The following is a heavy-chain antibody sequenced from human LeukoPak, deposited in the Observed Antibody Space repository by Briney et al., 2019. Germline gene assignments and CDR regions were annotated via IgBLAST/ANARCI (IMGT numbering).Heavy chain of an antibody. J-gene: IGHJ4*02. CDR1: GFTFSSYG. D-gene: IGHD2-2*01. V-gene: IGHV3-30*18. CDR2: ISYDGGNK. CDR3: AKEGGYCSSTSCLWGWYYFDY. Sequence: PGGSLRLSCAASGFTFSSYGMHWVRQAPGKGLEWVAVISYDGGNKHYADSVKGRFTISRDNSKNTLYLQMNSLRAEDTAVYYCAKEGGYCSSTSCLWGWYYFDYWGQGTLVTVSS.